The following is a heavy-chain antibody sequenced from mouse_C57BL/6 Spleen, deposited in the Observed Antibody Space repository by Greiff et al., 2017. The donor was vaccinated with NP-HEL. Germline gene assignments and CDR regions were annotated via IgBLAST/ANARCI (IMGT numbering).Heavy chain of an antibody. V-gene: IGHV1-64*01. CDR2: IHPNSGST. CDR3: ARWVYGSSVDY. Sequence: VQLQQPGAELVKPGASVKLSCKASGYTFTSYWMHWVKQRPGQGLEWIGMIHPNSGSTNYNEKFKSKATLTVDKSSSTAYMQLSSLTSEDSAVYYCARWVYGSSVDYWGQGTTLTVSS. D-gene: IGHD1-1*01. J-gene: IGHJ2*01. CDR1: GYTFTSYW.